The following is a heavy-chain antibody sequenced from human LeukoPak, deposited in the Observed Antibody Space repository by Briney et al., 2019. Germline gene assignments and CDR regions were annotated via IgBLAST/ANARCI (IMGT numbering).Heavy chain of an antibody. CDR1: GGSLSSHY. J-gene: IGHJ3*02. Sequence: PSETLSLICTGSGGSLSSHYWSWIRQPPGKGLEWIGYIYYSGSTNYNPSLKSRVPISVDTSKNQFSLKLSSVTAADTAVSYCAGGEMATTPGAFDIWGQGTMVTVSS. D-gene: IGHD5-24*01. CDR3: AGGEMATTPGAFDI. V-gene: IGHV4-59*11. CDR2: IYYSGST.